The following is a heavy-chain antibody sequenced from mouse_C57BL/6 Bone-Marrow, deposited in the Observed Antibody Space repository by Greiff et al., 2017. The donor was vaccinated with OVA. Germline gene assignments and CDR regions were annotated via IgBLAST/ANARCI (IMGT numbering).Heavy chain of an antibody. CDR1: GFTFSSYT. J-gene: IGHJ2*01. Sequence: EVQGVESGGGLVKPGGSLKLSCAASGFTFSSYTMSWVRQTPEKRLEWVATISGGGGNTYYPDSVKGRFTISRDNAKNTLYLQMSSLRSEDTAFYYCARHRGAIDYWGHGTTLTVSS. CDR3: ARHRGAIDY. V-gene: IGHV5-9*01. CDR2: ISGGGGNT. D-gene: IGHD3-1*01.